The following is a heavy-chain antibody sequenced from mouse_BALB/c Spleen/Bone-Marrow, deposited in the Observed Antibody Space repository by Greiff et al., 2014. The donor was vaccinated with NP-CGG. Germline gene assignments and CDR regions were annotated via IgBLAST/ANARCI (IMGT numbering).Heavy chain of an antibody. J-gene: IGHJ4*01. Sequence: DVKLQESGAELVKPGASVKLSCTASGFNIKDTYMHWVKQRPEQGLEWIGRIDPANGNTKYDPKFQGKATITADTSSNTAYLQLSSLTSEDTAVYYCARYYYAMDYWGQGTSVIVAS. V-gene: IGHV14-3*02. CDR3: ARYYYAMDY. CDR2: IDPANGNT. CDR1: GFNIKDTY.